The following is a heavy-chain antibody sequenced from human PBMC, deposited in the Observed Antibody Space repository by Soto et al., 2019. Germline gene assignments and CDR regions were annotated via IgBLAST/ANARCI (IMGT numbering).Heavy chain of an antibody. CDR2: IKQDGSEK. V-gene: IGHV3-7*01. Sequence: GGSLKLSCTASGFPFRIYWVRWVLQAPRKGLEWVANIKQDGSEKYYVDSVKGRFTISRDNAKNSLYLQMNSLRAEDTAVYYCARDPSVVVVAATPYYYYGMDVWCQGT. D-gene: IGHD2-15*01. CDR1: GFPFRIYW. J-gene: IGHJ6*02. CDR3: ARDPSVVVVAATPYYYYGMDV.